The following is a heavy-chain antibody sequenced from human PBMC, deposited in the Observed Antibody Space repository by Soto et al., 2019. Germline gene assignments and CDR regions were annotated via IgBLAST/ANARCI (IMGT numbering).Heavy chain of an antibody. CDR3: AREDYYDGSGYYSD. CDR1: GFTFSDYY. D-gene: IGHD3-22*01. Sequence: LRLSCAASGFTFSDYYMSWIRQAPGKGLEWISYISSSSDYTNYADSVKGRFTISRDNAKNSLYLQMNSLRAEDTAVYYCAREDYYDGSGYYSDWGQGTLVNVSS. V-gene: IGHV3-11*05. J-gene: IGHJ4*02. CDR2: ISSSSDYT.